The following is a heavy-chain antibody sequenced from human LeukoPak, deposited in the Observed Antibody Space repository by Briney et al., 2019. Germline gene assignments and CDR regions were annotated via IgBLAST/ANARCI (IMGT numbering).Heavy chain of an antibody. CDR3: AKGQGDYSYYFDY. J-gene: IGHJ4*02. Sequence: GGSLRLSCAASGFTFDDYAMHWVRQAPGKGLEWVSGISRNSGSIGYADSVKGRFTISRDNAKNSLYLQMNSLRAEDTALYYCAKGQGDYSYYFDYWGQGTLVTVSS. CDR2: ISRNSGSI. D-gene: IGHD4-17*01. V-gene: IGHV3-9*01. CDR1: GFTFDDYA.